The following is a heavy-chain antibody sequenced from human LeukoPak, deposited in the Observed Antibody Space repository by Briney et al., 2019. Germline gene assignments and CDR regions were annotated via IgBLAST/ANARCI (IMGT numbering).Heavy chain of an antibody. D-gene: IGHD3-22*01. CDR2: ISWNSGSI. V-gene: IGHV3-9*01. CDR3: AKDTGGAYYDSSGFDY. Sequence: TGGSLRLSCAAFGFTFDDYAMHWVRQAPGKGLEWVSGISWNSGSIGYADSVKGRFTISRDNAKNSLYLQMNSLRAEDTALYYCAKDTGGAYYDSSGFDYWGQGTLVTVSS. J-gene: IGHJ4*02. CDR1: GFTFDDYA.